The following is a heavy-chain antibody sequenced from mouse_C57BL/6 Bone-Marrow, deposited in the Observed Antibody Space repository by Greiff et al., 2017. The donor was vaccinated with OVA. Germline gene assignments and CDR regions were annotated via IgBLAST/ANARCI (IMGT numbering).Heavy chain of an antibody. V-gene: IGHV1-26*01. Sequence: VQLKQSGPELVKPGASVKISCKASGYTFTDYYMNWVKQSHGKSLEWIGDINPNNGGTSYNQKFKGKATLTVDKSSSTAYIELCSLTSEDSAVYYCARDYSPYWYFDVWGTGTSVTVSS. CDR3: ARDYSPYWYFDV. CDR1: GYTFTDYY. J-gene: IGHJ1*03. D-gene: IGHD2-13*01. CDR2: INPNNGGT.